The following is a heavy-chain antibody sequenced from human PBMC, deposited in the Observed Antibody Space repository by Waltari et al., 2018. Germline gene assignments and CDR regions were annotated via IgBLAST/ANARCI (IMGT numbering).Heavy chain of an antibody. CDR3: ARSPRDYYDSSEPEAFDI. J-gene: IGHJ3*02. V-gene: IGHV1-69*08. CDR1: GGTFSSYA. CDR2: IILIFGTA. Sequence: QVQLVQSGAEVKKPGSSVKVSCKASGGTFSSYAISWVRPAPGQWLEWMGRIILIFGTANYAQKFQGRVTITADKSTSTAYMELSSLRSEDTAVYYCARSPRDYYDSSEPEAFDIWGQGTMVTVSS. D-gene: IGHD3-22*01.